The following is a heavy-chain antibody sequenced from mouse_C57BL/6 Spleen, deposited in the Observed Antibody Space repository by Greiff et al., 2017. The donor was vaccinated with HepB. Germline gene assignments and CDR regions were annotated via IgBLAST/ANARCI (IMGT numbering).Heavy chain of an antibody. CDR3: ARWGTGVATTG. V-gene: IGHV1-64*01. J-gene: IGHJ3*01. CDR2: IHPNSGST. Sequence: QVQLQQPGAELVKPGASVKLSCKASGYTFTSYWMHWVKQRPGQGLEWIGMIHPNSGSTNYNEKFKSKATLTVDKSSSTAYMQLSSLTSEDSAVYYCARWGTGVATTGWGQGTLVTVSA. D-gene: IGHD1-1*01. CDR1: GYTFTSYW.